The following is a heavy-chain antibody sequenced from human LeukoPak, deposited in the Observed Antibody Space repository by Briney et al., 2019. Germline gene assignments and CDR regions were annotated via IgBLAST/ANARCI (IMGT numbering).Heavy chain of an antibody. CDR3: TTERLRYMVRGVLRSLEGFDP. J-gene: IGHJ5*02. D-gene: IGHD3-10*01. Sequence: ASVKVSCKVSGYSLIELPMHWVRQAPGKGLEWMGGFDAEEGETIYAQKFQGRVTMTEDTSTDTAYMELSSLSSEDTAVYYCTTERLRYMVRGVLRSLEGFDPWGQGTLVTVSS. CDR1: GYSLIELP. V-gene: IGHV1-24*01. CDR2: FDAEEGET.